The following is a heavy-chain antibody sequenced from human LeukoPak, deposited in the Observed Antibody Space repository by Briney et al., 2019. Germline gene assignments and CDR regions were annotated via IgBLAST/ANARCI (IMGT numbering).Heavy chain of an antibody. V-gene: IGHV3-23*01. CDR2: IRGGGGST. D-gene: IGHD3-10*01. Sequence: GGSLRLSCAASGVTFSSYAMSWVRQAPGKGLEWVSAIRGGGGSTYYADSVKGRFIISRDNSKNTLYLQMNSLRAEDTAIYYCAKHIFGSGSYIDYWGQGTLVTVSS. CDR3: AKHIFGSGSYIDY. CDR1: GVTFSSYA. J-gene: IGHJ4*02.